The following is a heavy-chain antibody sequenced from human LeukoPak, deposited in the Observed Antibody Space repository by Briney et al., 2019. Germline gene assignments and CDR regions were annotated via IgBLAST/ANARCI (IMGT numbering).Heavy chain of an antibody. CDR2: IKQDGSEK. CDR1: GFTFRSYS. V-gene: IGHV3-7*01. D-gene: IGHD1-14*01. Sequence: GGSLRLSCAASGFTFRSYSMNWVRQAPGKGLEWVANIKQDGSEKYYVDSVKGRFTISRDNAKNSLYLQMNSLRDEDTAVYYCARGPTTYAFDIWGQGTMVTVSS. J-gene: IGHJ3*02. CDR3: ARGPTTYAFDI.